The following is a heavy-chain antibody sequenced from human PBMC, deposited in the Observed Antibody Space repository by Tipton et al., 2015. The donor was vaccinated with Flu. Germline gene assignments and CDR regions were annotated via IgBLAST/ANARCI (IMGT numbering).Heavy chain of an antibody. CDR3: AKDQVPSYSGSYSPMGFDY. CDR1: GFTFSSYA. J-gene: IGHJ4*02. D-gene: IGHD1-26*01. CDR2: IIPSGDST. V-gene: IGHV3-23*01. Sequence: SLRLSCAASGFTFSSYAMSWVRQAPEKGLEWVSTIIPSGDSTYYADSVKGRFTISRDNSKNTLYLQMNSLRAEDTAIYYCAKDQVPSYSGSYSPMGFDYWGQGPLVTVSS.